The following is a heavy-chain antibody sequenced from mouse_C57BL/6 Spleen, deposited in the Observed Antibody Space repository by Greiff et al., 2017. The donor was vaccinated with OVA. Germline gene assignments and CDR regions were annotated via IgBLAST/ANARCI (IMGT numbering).Heavy chain of an antibody. CDR2: INPNNGGT. CDR1: GYTFTDYN. D-gene: IGHD3-2*02. Sequence: EVQGVESGPELVKPGASVKIPCKASGYTFTDYNMDWVKQSHGKSLEWIGDINPNNGGTIYNQKFKGKATLTVDKSSSTAYMELRSLTSEDTAVYYCARSEASSGYVWFAYWGQGTLVTVSA. J-gene: IGHJ3*01. V-gene: IGHV1-18*01. CDR3: ARSEASSGYVWFAY.